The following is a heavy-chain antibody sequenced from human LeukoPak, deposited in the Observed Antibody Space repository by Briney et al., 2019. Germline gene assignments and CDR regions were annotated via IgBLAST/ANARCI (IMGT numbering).Heavy chain of an antibody. CDR1: GYTFTGYY. J-gene: IGHJ4*02. D-gene: IGHD2-21*02. V-gene: IGHV1-2*04. CDR2: INPNSGGT. CDR3: ATSPYCGGDCSFDY. Sequence: GASVKVSCKASGYTFTGYYMHWVRQAPGQGLEWMGWINPNSGGTNYAQKFQGWVTMTRDTSISTAYMELSRLRSDDTAVYYCATSPYCGGDCSFDYWGQGTLVTVSS.